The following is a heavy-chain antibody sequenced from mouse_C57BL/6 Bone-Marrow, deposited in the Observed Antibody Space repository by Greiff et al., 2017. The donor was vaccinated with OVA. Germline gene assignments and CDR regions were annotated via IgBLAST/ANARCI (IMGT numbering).Heavy chain of an antibody. CDR3: ARHLVYYFDY. V-gene: IGHV5-6*01. CDR2: ISSGGSYT. D-gene: IGHD2-2*01. J-gene: IGHJ2*01. Sequence: EVNLVESGVDLVKPGGSLKLSCAASGFTFSSYGMSWVRQTPDKRLEWVATISSGGSYTYYPDSVKGRFTISRDNAKNTLYLQMSSLKSEDTAMYYCARHLVYYFDYWGQGTTLTVSS. CDR1: GFTFSSYG.